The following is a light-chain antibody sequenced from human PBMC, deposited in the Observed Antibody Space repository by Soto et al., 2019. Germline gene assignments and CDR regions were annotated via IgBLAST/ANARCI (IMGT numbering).Light chain of an antibody. CDR1: SSDVGSYNL. J-gene: IGLJ1*01. CDR3: CPYAGSLRV. CDR2: EGS. Sequence: QSALTQPASVSGSPGQSITISCTGTSSDVGSYNLVSWYQQHPGKAPKLMIYEGSKRPSGVSNRFSGSKSGNTASLTISGLQAEDKADYSCCPYAGSLRVFGTGTKANV. V-gene: IGLV2-23*01.